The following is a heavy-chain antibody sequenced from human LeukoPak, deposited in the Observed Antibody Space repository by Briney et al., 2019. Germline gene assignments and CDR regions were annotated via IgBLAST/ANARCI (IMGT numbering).Heavy chain of an antibody. CDR1: GFTFSSYG. D-gene: IGHD3-22*01. J-gene: IGHJ5*02. CDR3: AKDLSPTMIGSFDP. CDR2: ISYDGSNK. V-gene: IGHV3-30*18. Sequence: PGRSLRLSCAASGFTFSSYGMHWVRQAPGKGLEWVAVISYDGSNKYYADSVKGRFTISRDNSKDTLYLQMNSLRAEDTAVYYCAKDLSPTMIGSFDPWGQGTLVTVSS.